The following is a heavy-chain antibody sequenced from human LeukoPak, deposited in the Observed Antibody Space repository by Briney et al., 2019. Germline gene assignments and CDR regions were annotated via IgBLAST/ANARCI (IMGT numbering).Heavy chain of an antibody. V-gene: IGHV3-7*01. J-gene: IGHJ4*02. CDR3: ARDQGGTYYGGLDY. Sequence: GGSLRLSCAASGFTISSHWMNWVRQAPGKGLEWVANIKQDGSEEYYVESVKGRFTISRDNAKNSLYLQMNSLTAEDTAVYYCARDQGGTYYGGLDYWGQGTLVTVSS. CDR2: IKQDGSEE. D-gene: IGHD1-26*01. CDR1: GFTISSHW.